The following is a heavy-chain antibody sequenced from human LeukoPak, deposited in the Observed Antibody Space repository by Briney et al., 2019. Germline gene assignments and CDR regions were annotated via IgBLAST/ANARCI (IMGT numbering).Heavy chain of an antibody. J-gene: IGHJ5*02. CDR2: MNPNSGNT. D-gene: IGHD4-17*01. CDR1: GYTFTSYD. Sequence: ASVKVSCKASGYTFTSYDINWVRQATGQGLEWMGWMNPNSGNTGYAQKFQGRVTITRNTSISTAYMELSSLRSEDTAVYYCARGRPDYERFDPWGQGTLVTVSS. V-gene: IGHV1-8*03. CDR3: ARGRPDYERFDP.